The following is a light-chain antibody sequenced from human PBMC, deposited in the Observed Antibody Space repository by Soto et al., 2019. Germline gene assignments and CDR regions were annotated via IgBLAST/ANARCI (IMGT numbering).Light chain of an antibody. J-gene: IGKJ1*01. CDR1: QSISSW. Sequence: DIQMTQSPSTLSASVGDRVTITCWASQSISSWLAWYQQKPGKAPKLLIYKASSLESGVTSRFSGSGSGTEFTLTISSLQPDDFATYYCQHYNSYPWTFGQGTKVEIK. CDR2: KAS. V-gene: IGKV1-5*03. CDR3: QHYNSYPWT.